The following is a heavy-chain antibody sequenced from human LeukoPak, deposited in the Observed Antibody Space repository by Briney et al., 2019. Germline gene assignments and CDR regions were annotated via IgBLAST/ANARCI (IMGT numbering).Heavy chain of an antibody. V-gene: IGHV4-39*01. CDR1: GGSISSSSYY. J-gene: IGHJ4*02. D-gene: IGHD4-17*01. Sequence: SETLSLTCTVSGGSISSSSYYWGWIRQPPGKGLEWIGSIYYSGSTYYNPSLKSRVTISVDTSKNQFSLKLSSVTAADTAVYYCASQSFGPGGEFDYWGQGTLVTVSS. CDR2: IYYSGST. CDR3: ASQSFGPGGEFDY.